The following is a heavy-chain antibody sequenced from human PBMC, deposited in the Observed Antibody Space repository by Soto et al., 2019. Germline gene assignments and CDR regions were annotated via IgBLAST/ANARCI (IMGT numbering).Heavy chain of an antibody. J-gene: IGHJ5*02. Sequence: QVQLVQSGAEVKKPGSSMKVSCKASGGTFNSYDINWLRQAPGQGLEWRGGIIPIVATPKYAQKFQDRVTITADESTNTGYMEVSSLSSEDTAIYYCARLSRPNYYDTSGFFKNNWFDPWGQGTLVTVSS. D-gene: IGHD3-22*01. V-gene: IGHV1-69*01. CDR1: GGTFNSYD. CDR3: ARLSRPNYYDTSGFFKNNWFDP. CDR2: IIPIVATP.